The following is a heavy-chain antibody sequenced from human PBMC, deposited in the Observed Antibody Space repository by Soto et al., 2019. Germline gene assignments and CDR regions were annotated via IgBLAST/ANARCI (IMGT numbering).Heavy chain of an antibody. J-gene: IGHJ4*02. CDR2: IIPTFGTA. CDR1: GGTCSSYA. CDR3: ARGERFLGFDY. D-gene: IGHD1-26*01. V-gene: IGHV1-69*13. Sequence: SVKVSCKASGGTCSSYAISWVRQAPGQGLEWMGGIIPTFGTANYAQKFQGRVTITADESTSTAYMELSSLRSEDTAVYYCARGERFLGFDYWGQGTLVTVSS.